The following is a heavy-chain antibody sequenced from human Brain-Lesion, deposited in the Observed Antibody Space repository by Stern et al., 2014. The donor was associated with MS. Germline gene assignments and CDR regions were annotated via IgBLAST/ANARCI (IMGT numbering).Heavy chain of an antibody. D-gene: IGHD2-15*01. CDR1: GGSVSSTSYA. CDR3: AGEEDIRYCSGGSCTGNWFDP. CDR2: IYYSGNT. Sequence: VHLVESGPGLVKPSETLSLTCTVAGGSVSSTSYAWAWIRQPPGKGLEWIGTIYYSGNTYYSPSLKSRLTISLDTSKNHFSRQLRFVTAADTAVYYCAGEEDIRYCSGGSCTGNWFDPWGQGTLVTVSS. J-gene: IGHJ5*02. V-gene: IGHV4-39*02.